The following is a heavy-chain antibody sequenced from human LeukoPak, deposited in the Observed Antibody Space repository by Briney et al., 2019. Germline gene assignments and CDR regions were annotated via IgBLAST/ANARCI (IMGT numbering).Heavy chain of an antibody. CDR1: GGTFISYA. Sequence: SVKVSRKASGGTFISYAISWVRQAPGHGREWMGGIIPIFGTANYAQKFQGRVTITTDESTRTAYMELSSLRSEDTAVYYCAREAEMATIGSYFDYWGQGTLVTVSS. D-gene: IGHD5-24*01. CDR3: AREAEMATIGSYFDY. V-gene: IGHV1-69*05. CDR2: IIPIFGTA. J-gene: IGHJ4*02.